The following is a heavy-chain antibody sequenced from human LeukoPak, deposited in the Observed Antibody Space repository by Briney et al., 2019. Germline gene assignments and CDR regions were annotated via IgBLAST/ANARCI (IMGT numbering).Heavy chain of an antibody. CDR1: GGTFSTYA. Sequence: GASVKVSCKASGGTFSTYAITWVRQAPGQGLEWMGGLIPNFGTARGAQKFQGRVTITADESTGTAYMELSSLRSEDTAVYYCAGVRVSGVDFGDNDEVYWGQGTLVTVSS. CDR3: AGVRVSGVDFGDNDEVY. V-gene: IGHV1-69*13. J-gene: IGHJ4*02. CDR2: LIPNFGTA. D-gene: IGHD4-17*01.